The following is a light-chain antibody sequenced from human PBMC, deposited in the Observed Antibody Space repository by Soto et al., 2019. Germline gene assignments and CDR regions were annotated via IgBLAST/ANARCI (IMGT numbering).Light chain of an antibody. CDR2: GAS. J-gene: IGKJ1*01. CDR3: QQYASSRT. CDR1: QSVSNNY. Sequence: VLNQSPCTVSLCPGERATLSCRASQSVSNNYLAWYQQKPGQAPRLLIYGASTRATGIPDRFSGSGSGTDFTLTISTLEPEDFAVYFCQQYASSRTFGQGTKVDI. V-gene: IGKV3-20*01.